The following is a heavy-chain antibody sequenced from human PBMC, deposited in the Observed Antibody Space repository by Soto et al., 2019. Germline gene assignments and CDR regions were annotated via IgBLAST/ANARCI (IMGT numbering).Heavy chain of an antibody. CDR1: GGSISSSSYY. CDR3: ARRGYSYGYLDY. CDR2: IYYSGST. D-gene: IGHD5-18*01. Sequence: SETLSLTCTVSGGSISSSSYYWGWIRQPPGKGLEWIGSIYYSGSTYYNPSLKSRVTISVDTSKDQFSLKLSSVTAADTAVYYCARRGYSYGYLDYWGQGTLVTVSS. J-gene: IGHJ4*02. V-gene: IGHV4-39*01.